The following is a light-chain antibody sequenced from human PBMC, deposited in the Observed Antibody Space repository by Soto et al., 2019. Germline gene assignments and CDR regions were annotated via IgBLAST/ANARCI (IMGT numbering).Light chain of an antibody. CDR2: EVS. CDR3: NSYAGSNDWV. CDR1: SSDVGGYNY. V-gene: IGLV2-8*01. Sequence: QSALTQPASVSGSPGQSVTISCTGTSSDVGGYNYVSWYQQHPGKAPKLMIYEVSKRPSGVPDRFSGSKSGNTASLTVSWLQDEDEADYYCNSYAGSNDWVFGGGTQLTVL. J-gene: IGLJ3*02.